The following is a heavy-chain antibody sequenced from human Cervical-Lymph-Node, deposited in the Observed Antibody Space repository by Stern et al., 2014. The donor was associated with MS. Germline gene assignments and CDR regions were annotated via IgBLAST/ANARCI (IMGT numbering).Heavy chain of an antibody. D-gene: IGHD3-16*01. V-gene: IGHV7-4-1*02. J-gene: IGHJ4*02. CDR1: GYIFTAYA. CDR3: ARRSDGAAMPY. Sequence: QVQLGQSGSELKKPGASVNVSCTAAGYIFTAYAMNWVRQAPGQGLEWMGWINTKTGNPTYAQGFTGRFVFSLDTSVSKAFLQINSLKAEDTAVYYCARRSDGAAMPYWGQGSLVTVSS. CDR2: INTKTGNP.